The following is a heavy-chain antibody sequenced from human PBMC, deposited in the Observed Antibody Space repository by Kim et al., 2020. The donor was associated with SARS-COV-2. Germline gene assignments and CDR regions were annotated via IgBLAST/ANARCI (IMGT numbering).Heavy chain of an antibody. CDR1: GGSVSSGSYY. J-gene: IGHJ4*02. CDR2: IYYSGST. V-gene: IGHV4-61*01. D-gene: IGHD2-21*02. Sequence: SETLSLTCTVSGGSVSSGSYYWSWIRQPPGKGLEWIGYIYYSGSTNYNPSLKSRVTISVDTSKNQFSLKLSSVTAADTAVYYCARGGQGDYCSGYIFDYWGQGTLVTVSS. CDR3: ARGGQGDYCSGYIFDY.